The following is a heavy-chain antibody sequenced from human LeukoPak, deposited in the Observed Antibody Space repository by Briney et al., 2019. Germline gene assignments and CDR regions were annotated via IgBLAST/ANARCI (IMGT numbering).Heavy chain of an antibody. CDR2: INQGGSET. CDR3: ARLIGDRTIYDY. V-gene: IGHV3-7*01. CDR1: GFTFRTYL. J-gene: IGHJ4*02. D-gene: IGHD6-6*01. Sequence: TGGSLRLSCAASGFTFRTYLMSWVRQAPGKGLEWVASINQGGSETYYVESVKGRFTISRDNAMNSFFLQMNSLRAEDTAVYYCARLIGDRTIYDYWGQGTLVTVSS.